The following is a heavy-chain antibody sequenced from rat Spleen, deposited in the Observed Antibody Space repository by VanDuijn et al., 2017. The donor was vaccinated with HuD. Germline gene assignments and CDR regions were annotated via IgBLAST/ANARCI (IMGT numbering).Heavy chain of an antibody. CDR3: ARSGEDGYTYYWYFDF. J-gene: IGHJ1*01. D-gene: IGHD1-6*01. Sequence: EVQLVESGGGLVQPGRSLKLSCVASGFTFNNYWMTWIRQAPGKGLEWVASITNTGGSTYYPDSVKGRFTISRDNAKSTLYLQLDSLRSEDTATYYCARSGEDGYTYYWYFDFWGPGTMVTVSS. CDR2: ITNTGGST. CDR1: GFTFNNYW. V-gene: IGHV5-31*01.